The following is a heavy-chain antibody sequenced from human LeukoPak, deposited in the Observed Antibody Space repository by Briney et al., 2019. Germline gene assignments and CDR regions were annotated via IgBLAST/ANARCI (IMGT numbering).Heavy chain of an antibody. D-gene: IGHD3-10*01. CDR3: AHSSDYYGSGTLRWFNP. CDR2: IYWDDDK. V-gene: IGHV2-5*02. CDR1: GFSLSTSGVG. Sequence: SGPTLVKPTQTLTLTCTFSGFSLSTSGVGVGWIRQPPGKALEWLALIYWDDDKRYSPSLKSRLTITKDTSKNQVVLTMTNMDPVDTATYYCAHSSDYYGSGTLRWFNPWGQGTLVTVSS. J-gene: IGHJ5*02.